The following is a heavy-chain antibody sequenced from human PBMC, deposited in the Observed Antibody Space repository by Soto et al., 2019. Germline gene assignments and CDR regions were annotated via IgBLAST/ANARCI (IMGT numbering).Heavy chain of an antibody. CDR2: ISYSGTT. Sequence: PSATLSLTCTVSGGSISSGNDYWSWIRQPPGKGLEWIGFISYSGTTHYSASLRSRVSISVDTSKNQFSLDLSSVTAADTAVYYCATMGTPVTGLSYFDYWGQGTLVTVSS. CDR3: ATMGTPVTGLSYFDY. D-gene: IGHD4-17*01. V-gene: IGHV4-30-4*01. CDR1: GGSISSGNDY. J-gene: IGHJ4*02.